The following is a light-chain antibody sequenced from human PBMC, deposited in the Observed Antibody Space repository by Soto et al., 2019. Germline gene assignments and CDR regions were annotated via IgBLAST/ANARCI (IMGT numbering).Light chain of an antibody. CDR3: QQYYNFPPT. CDR1: QGISNF. Sequence: DIQLTQSPSSLSASVGDRVNVTCRASQGISNFLVWFQQRPGKAPKSLIYGASSLHTGVPSRFSGSGSGTDFTLTISSLQPEDFATYYCQQYYNFPPTFGQGTKVEI. CDR2: GAS. V-gene: IGKV1-16*01. J-gene: IGKJ1*01.